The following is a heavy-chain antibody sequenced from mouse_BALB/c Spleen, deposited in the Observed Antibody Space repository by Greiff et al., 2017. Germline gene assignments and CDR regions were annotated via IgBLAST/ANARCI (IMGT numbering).Heavy chain of an antibody. V-gene: IGHV1-80*01. CDR1: GYAFSSYW. J-gene: IGHJ4*01. Sequence: QVQLKQPGAELVRPGSSVKISCKASGYAFSSYWMNWVKQRPGQGLEWIGQIYPGDGDTNYNGKFKGKATLTADKSSSTAYMQLSSLTSEDSAVYFCARSGDDGYYYAMDYWGQGTSVTVSS. CDR2: IYPGDGDT. D-gene: IGHD2-3*01. CDR3: ARSGDDGYYYAMDY.